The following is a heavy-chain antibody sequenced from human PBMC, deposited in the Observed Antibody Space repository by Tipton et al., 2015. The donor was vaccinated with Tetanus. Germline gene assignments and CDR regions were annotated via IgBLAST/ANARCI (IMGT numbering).Heavy chain of an antibody. Sequence: TLSLTCTVSRGSISRDIYNWGWIRQPPGRGLQWIGNINYYGTTYYSPSLKSRVTMSVDTSKNQFSLKLTSATAADTAIYYCVRSYAGRYPFWGQGILVTVSS. CDR3: VRSYAGRYPF. CDR1: RGSISRDIYN. J-gene: IGHJ4*02. V-gene: IGHV4-39*01. CDR2: INYYGTT. D-gene: IGHD2-2*01.